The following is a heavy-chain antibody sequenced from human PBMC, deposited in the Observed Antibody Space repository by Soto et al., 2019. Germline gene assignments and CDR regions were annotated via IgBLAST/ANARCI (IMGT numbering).Heavy chain of an antibody. CDR2: IGAADDP. D-gene: IGHD2-2*01. CDR1: GFFFNNYD. CDR3: ARAYTGQLPRRGDYYYALDV. J-gene: IGHJ6*02. Sequence: QLVESGGGLTQAGGSLRLSCVGSGFFFNNYDMHWVRQVRGKGLEWVSAIGAADDPYYSVSVKGRFIVSRDNAQKSLYLQMNTLGAADTAVFFCARAYTGQLPRRGDYYYALDVWGRGTTVTVSS. V-gene: IGHV3-13*05.